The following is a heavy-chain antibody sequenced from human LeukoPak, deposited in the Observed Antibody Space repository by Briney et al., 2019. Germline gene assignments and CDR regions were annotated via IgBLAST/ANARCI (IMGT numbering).Heavy chain of an antibody. D-gene: IGHD3-22*01. CDR1: GYTFTSYD. Sequence: ASVKVSCKASGYTFTSYDINWVRQATGQGLEWMRWMNPNSGNTGYAQKFQGRVTMTRNTSISTAYMELSSLRSEDTAVYYCARGAYYYDSSGYHTFDYWGQGTLVTVSS. CDR3: ARGAYYYDSSGYHTFDY. J-gene: IGHJ4*02. V-gene: IGHV1-8*01. CDR2: MNPNSGNT.